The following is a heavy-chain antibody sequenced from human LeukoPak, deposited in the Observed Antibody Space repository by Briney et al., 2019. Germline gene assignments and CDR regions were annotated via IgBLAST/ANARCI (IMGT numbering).Heavy chain of an antibody. CDR3: ARAYYDSSGQIDY. CDR1: GGTFSSYA. CDR2: IIPIFGTA. J-gene: IGHJ4*02. V-gene: IGHV1-69*01. Sequence: SVKVSCKASGGTFSSYAISWVRQAPGRGLEWMGGIIPIFGTANYAQKFQGRVTITADESTSTAYMELSSLRSEDTAVYYCARAYYDSSGQIDYWGQGTLVTVSS. D-gene: IGHD3-22*01.